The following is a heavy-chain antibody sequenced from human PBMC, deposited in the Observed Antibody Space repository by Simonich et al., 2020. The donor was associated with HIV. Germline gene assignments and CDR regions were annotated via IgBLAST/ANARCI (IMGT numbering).Heavy chain of an antibody. Sequence: QVQLVPSGAEVKKPGSSVKVSCKASGGTFSNYALTWVQQAPGQGLEWMGGIIPFFGTGHNAQKFQGRGTITADESTSTVYMDLRSLRSEDTAMYYGARGQFGVVVNPNWFDPWGQGTLVTVSS. CDR1: GGTFSNYA. V-gene: IGHV1-69*13. D-gene: IGHD3-3*01. J-gene: IGHJ5*02. CDR3: ARGQFGVVVNPNWFDP. CDR2: IIPFFGTG.